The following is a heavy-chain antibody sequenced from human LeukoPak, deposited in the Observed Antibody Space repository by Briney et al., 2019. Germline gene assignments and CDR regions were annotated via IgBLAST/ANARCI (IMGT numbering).Heavy chain of an antibody. V-gene: IGHV3-23*01. D-gene: IGHD2-21*01. Sequence: GGSLRLSCAASGFTFSSYVMNWVRQAPGKGLEWVSAISGSGGSTYYADSVKGRFTISRDNSKNTLYLQMNSLRVEDTAVYYCAKAFCGGDCYGEYYYYMDVWGKGTTVTVAS. J-gene: IGHJ6*03. CDR3: AKAFCGGDCYGEYYYYMDV. CDR1: GFTFSSYV. CDR2: ISGSGGST.